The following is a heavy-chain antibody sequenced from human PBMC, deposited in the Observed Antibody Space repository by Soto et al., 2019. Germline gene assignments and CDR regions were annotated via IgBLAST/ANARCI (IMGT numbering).Heavy chain of an antibody. Sequence: GGSLRLSCAASGFTFSSYAMGWVRQAPGKGLEWVSGISGTGGSTYYADSVKGRFTISRDNSKNTLYLQMNRLRAEDTAVYYCAKARGAVAGTDYYFDYWGQGTLVTVSS. CDR1: GFTFSSYA. V-gene: IGHV3-23*01. CDR3: AKARGAVAGTDYYFDY. J-gene: IGHJ4*02. CDR2: ISGTGGST. D-gene: IGHD6-19*01.